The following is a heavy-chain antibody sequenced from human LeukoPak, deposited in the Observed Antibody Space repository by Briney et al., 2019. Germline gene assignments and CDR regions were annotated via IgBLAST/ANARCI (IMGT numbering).Heavy chain of an antibody. CDR2: IYYSGGT. J-gene: IGHJ5*02. Sequence: SETLSLTCSVSGGSINTYYWSWIRQPPGKGLEWIGYIYYSGGTNYNPSLKSRVTILVDTSKNQFSLTLRSVTAADAAVYYCARDPSSGWSWFDPWGQGTLVTVSS. CDR1: GGSINTYY. D-gene: IGHD6-19*01. CDR3: ARDPSSGWSWFDP. V-gene: IGHV4-59*01.